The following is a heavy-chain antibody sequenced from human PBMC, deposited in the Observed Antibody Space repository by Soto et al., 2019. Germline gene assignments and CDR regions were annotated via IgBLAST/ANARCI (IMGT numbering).Heavy chain of an antibody. V-gene: IGHV4-39*01. CDR1: VGSISSSSYY. Sequence: QLQLQESGPGLVKPSETLSLTCTVSVGSISSSSYYWGWIRQPPGKWLEWIGSIYYSGSTYYNPSLKSRVTISGDTSKNQFSLKLSSVTAADTAVYYCARQGLVRGVIIFHWFDPWGQGTLVTVSS. D-gene: IGHD3-10*01. CDR2: IYYSGST. CDR3: ARQGLVRGVIIFHWFDP. J-gene: IGHJ5*02.